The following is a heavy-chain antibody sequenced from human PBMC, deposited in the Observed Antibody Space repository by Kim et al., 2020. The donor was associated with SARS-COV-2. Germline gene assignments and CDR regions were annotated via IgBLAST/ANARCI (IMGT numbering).Heavy chain of an antibody. CDR1: GGSIIGYH. CDR3: SRHDRRGGSCDF. Sequence: SETLSLTCTVSGGSIIGYHWSWIRQAPGKGLEYIGYFHHSGVTNYNPSLKSRVTISVGTSDNQFSLRLNSVTAADTDAYYCSRHDRRGGSCDFWGQGTLV. J-gene: IGHJ4*02. V-gene: IGHV4-59*08. D-gene: IGHD2-15*01. CDR2: FHHSGVT.